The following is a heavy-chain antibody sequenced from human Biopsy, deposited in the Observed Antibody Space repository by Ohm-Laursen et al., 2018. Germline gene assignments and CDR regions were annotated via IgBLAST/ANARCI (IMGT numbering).Heavy chain of an antibody. Sequence: TLSLTCTVSGDSVSSGSFYWTSIRQPPGRGLEYIGYIYDRGSTANYNPSLESRVTMSVDMPKNQFSLKLSSVTAADTAIYYCARGMRSSGWPYFDSWGQGTLVTVSS. CDR3: ARGMRSSGWPYFDS. J-gene: IGHJ4*02. D-gene: IGHD6-19*01. V-gene: IGHV4-61*01. CDR1: GDSVSSGSFY. CDR2: IYDRGST.